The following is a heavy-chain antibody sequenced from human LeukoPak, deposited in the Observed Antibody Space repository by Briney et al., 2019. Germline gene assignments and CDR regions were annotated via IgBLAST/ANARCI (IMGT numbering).Heavy chain of an antibody. CDR3: AKGEKTRPFGGVIDY. Sequence: GRSLRLSCAASGFTFSSLAMHWVRQAPGKGLEWVAIISYGGSKKYYADSVKGRFTISRDNSKNTLYLQMNSLRAEDTAVYYCAKGEKTRPFGGVIDYWGQGTLVTVSS. J-gene: IGHJ4*02. V-gene: IGHV3-30*04. CDR1: GFTFSSLA. D-gene: IGHD3-16*02. CDR2: ISYGGSKK.